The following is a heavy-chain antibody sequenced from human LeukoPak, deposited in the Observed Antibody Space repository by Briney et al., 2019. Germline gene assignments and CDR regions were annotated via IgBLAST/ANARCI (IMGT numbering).Heavy chain of an antibody. CDR3: ATDRGWFFDN. D-gene: IGHD2-15*01. CDR1: GFTFSTYA. CDR2: ISHEGAEK. V-gene: IGHV3-30*04. J-gene: IGHJ4*02. Sequence: GGSLRLSCAASGFTFSTYAMHWVRQAPGTGLEWVAFISHEGAEKYFADSVKGRFTISRDNSKNTLYLQMNSLRDEDTAVYYCATDRGWFFDNWGQGTLVTVAS.